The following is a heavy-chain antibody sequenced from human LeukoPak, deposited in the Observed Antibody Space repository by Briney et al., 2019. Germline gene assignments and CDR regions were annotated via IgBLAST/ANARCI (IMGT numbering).Heavy chain of an antibody. CDR1: GFTFSSYS. D-gene: IGHD6-13*01. V-gene: IGHV3-48*02. J-gene: IGHJ4*02. Sequence: GGSLRLSCAASGFTFSSYSMSWVRQAPGKGLEWVSYISSSSTIYYADAVKGRFIISRDNAKNSLYLQMISLRDEDTAVYYCARDQVAAAGHFDYWGQGTLVTVSS. CDR2: ISSSSTI. CDR3: ARDQVAAAGHFDY.